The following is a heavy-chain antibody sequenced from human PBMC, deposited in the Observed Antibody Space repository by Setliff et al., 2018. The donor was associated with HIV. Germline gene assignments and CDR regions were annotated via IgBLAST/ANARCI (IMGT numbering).Heavy chain of an antibody. D-gene: IGHD6-19*01. Sequence: KPSETLSLTCAVYGESLSDYYWSWIRQPPGKGLEWIGEINHNKSSDYNPSLKSRVTMSVDTSKNQFSLKVKSVTAADTAVYYCARRGAVASPPPLWGQGTLVTVSS. CDR3: ARRGAVASPPPL. V-gene: IGHV4-34*01. CDR2: INHNKSS. CDR1: GESLSDYY. J-gene: IGHJ4*02.